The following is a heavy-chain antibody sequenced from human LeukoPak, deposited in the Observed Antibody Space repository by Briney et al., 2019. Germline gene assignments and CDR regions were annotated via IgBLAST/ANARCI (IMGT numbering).Heavy chain of an antibody. J-gene: IGHJ4*02. CDR3: ARSAYSVIIDY. D-gene: IGHD5/OR15-5a*01. CDR1: GGSISSSSYY. V-gene: IGHV4-39*01. CDR2: IYYSGST. Sequence: SETLSLTCTVSGGSISSSSYYWGWIRQPPGKGLEWIGSIYYSGSTYYNPSLKSRVTISVDTSKNQFSRKLNSVTAADTGVYYCARSAYSVIIDYWGQGSLVTVSS.